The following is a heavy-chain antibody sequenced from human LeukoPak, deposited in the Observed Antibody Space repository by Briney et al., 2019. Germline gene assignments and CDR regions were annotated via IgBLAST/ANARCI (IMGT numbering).Heavy chain of an antibody. J-gene: IGHJ4*02. D-gene: IGHD3-10*01. CDR3: ARDNRLWFGKIFDY. V-gene: IGHV3-23*01. CDR1: GFTFSSYG. Sequence: GGTLRLSCAASGFTFSSYGMSWVRQAPGKGLEWVSAISGSGGSTYYADSVKGRFTISRDNSKNTLYLQMNSLRAEDTAVYYCARDNRLWFGKIFDYWGQGALVTVSS. CDR2: ISGSGGST.